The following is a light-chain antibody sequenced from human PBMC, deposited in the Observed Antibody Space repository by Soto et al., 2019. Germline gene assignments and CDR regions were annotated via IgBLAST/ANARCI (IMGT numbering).Light chain of an antibody. CDR1: QSVNSN. CDR2: DAS. CDR3: QQYNNWPRT. Sequence: EIVMTQSPATLSVSPVEIATLSCRASQSVNSNLAWYQQKPGQAPRLLVYDASTRATGIPARFSGSRSGTEFSLTISSLQSEDFAVYHCQQYNNWPRTFGQGTRLEIK. V-gene: IGKV3-15*01. J-gene: IGKJ5*01.